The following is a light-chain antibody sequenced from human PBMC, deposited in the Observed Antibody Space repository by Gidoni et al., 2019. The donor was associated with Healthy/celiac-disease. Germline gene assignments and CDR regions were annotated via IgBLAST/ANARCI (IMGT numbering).Light chain of an antibody. CDR3: QQRSNGLFT. CDR1: QSVSSY. J-gene: IGKJ3*01. CDR2: DAS. V-gene: IGKV3-11*01. Sequence: EIVLTQSPATLSLSPGERATLSCRASQSVSSYLAWYQQKPGQAPRLLIDDASNRATGIPARFSGSGSGTDFTLTISSLEPEDFAVYYCQQRSNGLFTFGPGTKVDIK.